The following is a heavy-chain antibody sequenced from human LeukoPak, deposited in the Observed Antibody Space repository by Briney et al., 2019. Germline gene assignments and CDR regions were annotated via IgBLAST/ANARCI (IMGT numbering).Heavy chain of an antibody. D-gene: IGHD5-24*01. V-gene: IGHV4-59*01. CDR2: IYYSGST. Sequence: SETLSLTCTVSGGSISSDYWSWIRQPPGKGLEWIGYIYYSGSTNYNPSPKSRVTISLDTSKNQFSLNVNSVTAAEGAVYYCARDRSRDGYNFPFDIWGQGTMVSVSS. J-gene: IGHJ3*02. CDR1: GGSISSDY. CDR3: ARDRSRDGYNFPFDI.